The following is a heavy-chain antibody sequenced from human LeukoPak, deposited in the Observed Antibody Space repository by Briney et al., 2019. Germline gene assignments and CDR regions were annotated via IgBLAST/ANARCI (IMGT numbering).Heavy chain of an antibody. CDR3: ARARRRVIAVAGTSLSWYFDL. CDR2: INHSGST. Sequence: SETLSLTCAVYGGSFSGYYWSWIRQPPGKRLEWIGEINHSGSTNYNPSLKSRVTISVDTSKNQFSLKLSSVTAADTAVYYCARARRRVIAVAGTSLSWYFDLWGRGTLVTVSS. D-gene: IGHD6-19*01. V-gene: IGHV4-34*01. J-gene: IGHJ2*01. CDR1: GGSFSGYY.